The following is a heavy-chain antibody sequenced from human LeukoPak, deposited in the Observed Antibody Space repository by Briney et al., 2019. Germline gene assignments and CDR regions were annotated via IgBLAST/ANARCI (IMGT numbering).Heavy chain of an antibody. CDR3: ARDGNPWNLDV. CDR2: IYYSGRT. Sequence: SKTLSLTCTVSGGSIRPYYWTWLRQSPGKALERLGYIYYSGRTSYNPSLKSRVTMSVDTCKNQFSLQLSSVTAADTAVYYCARDGNPWNLDVWGRGTLVTVSS. J-gene: IGHJ2*01. D-gene: IGHD1-26*01. CDR1: GGSIRPYY. V-gene: IGHV4-59*01.